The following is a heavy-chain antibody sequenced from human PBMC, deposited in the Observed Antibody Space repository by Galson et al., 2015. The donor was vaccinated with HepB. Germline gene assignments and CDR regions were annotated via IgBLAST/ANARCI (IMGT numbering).Heavy chain of an antibody. CDR1: GGTFSSYT. J-gene: IGHJ5*02. D-gene: IGHD3-22*01. CDR3: ARDYDSSGYSWFDP. CDR2: IIPILGIA. Sequence: SVKVSCKASGGTFSSYTISWVRQAPGQGLEWMGRIIPILGIANYAQKFQGRVTITADKSTSTAYMELRSLRSGDTAVYYCARDYDSSGYSWFDPWGQGTLVTVSS. V-gene: IGHV1-69*04.